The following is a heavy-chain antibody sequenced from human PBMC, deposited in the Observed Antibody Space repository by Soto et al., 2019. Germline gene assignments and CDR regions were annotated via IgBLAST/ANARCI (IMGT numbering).Heavy chain of an antibody. CDR2: INAGNGNT. CDR3: ASRYFDWLLRPEGLDSFDI. D-gene: IGHD3-9*01. CDR1: GYTFTSYA. J-gene: IGHJ3*02. Sequence: DSVKVSCKASGYTFTSYAMHWVRQAPGQRLEWMGWINAGNGNTKYSQKFQGRVTITRDTSASTAYMELSSLRSEDTAVYYCASRYFDWLLRPEGLDSFDIWCPGIMLTV. V-gene: IGHV1-3*01.